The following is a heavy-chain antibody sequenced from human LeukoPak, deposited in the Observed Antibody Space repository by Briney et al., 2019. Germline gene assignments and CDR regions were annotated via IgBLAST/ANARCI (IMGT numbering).Heavy chain of an antibody. V-gene: IGHV3-30-3*01. Sequence: PGGSLRLSCAASGFTFSSYGMHWVRQAPGKGLEWVAVISYDGSNEYYADSVKGRFTISRDNSKNTLYLQMNSLRAEDTAVYYCARDGPQYDSSGYYLWYFEYWGQGTLVTVSS. J-gene: IGHJ4*02. CDR1: GFTFSSYG. CDR3: ARDGPQYDSSGYYLWYFEY. CDR2: ISYDGSNE. D-gene: IGHD3-22*01.